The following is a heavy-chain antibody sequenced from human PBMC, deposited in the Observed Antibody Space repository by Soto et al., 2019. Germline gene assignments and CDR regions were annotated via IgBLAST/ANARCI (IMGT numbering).Heavy chain of an antibody. Sequence: ASETLSLTCTVSGGSISSYYWSWIRQPAGKGLEWIGRIYTSGSTNYNPSLKSRVTMSVDTSKNQFSLKLSSVTAADTAVYYCARDISGWFRGWFDPWGQGTLVTVSS. CDR1: GGSISSYY. J-gene: IGHJ5*02. CDR2: IYTSGST. V-gene: IGHV4-4*07. D-gene: IGHD6-19*01. CDR3: ARDISGWFRGWFDP.